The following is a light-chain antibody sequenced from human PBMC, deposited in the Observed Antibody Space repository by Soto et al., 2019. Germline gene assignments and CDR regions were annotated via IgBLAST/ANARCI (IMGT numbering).Light chain of an antibody. Sequence: EIVMTQSPATLSVSPGERATLSCRASKSILSNLAWYQHKPGQPPRLLIYGASTRATGIPASFSGSGSGTEFTLTISSLQSEDFAVYYCQHYYNWPRTFGQGTKVEI. V-gene: IGKV3-15*01. CDR2: GAS. CDR1: KSILSN. CDR3: QHYYNWPRT. J-gene: IGKJ1*01.